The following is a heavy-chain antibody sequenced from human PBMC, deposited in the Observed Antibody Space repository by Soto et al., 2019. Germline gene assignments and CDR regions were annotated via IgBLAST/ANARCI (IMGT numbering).Heavy chain of an antibody. J-gene: IGHJ5*02. D-gene: IGHD4-17*01. CDR2: IYYTGST. CDR3: ARLFGDYVGWFDP. Sequence: QVQLQESGPGLVKPSQTLSLTCTVSGGSITSGPYYWSWIRQHPGKGLEWIGYIYYTGSTYSNPSLESRITMSVDKSKNQFSLKLRSVTAADTAVYYCARLFGDYVGWFDPWGQGTLVTVSS. V-gene: IGHV4-31*03. CDR1: GGSITSGPYY.